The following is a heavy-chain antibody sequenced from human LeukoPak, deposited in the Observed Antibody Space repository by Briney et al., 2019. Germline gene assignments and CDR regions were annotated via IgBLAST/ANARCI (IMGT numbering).Heavy chain of an antibody. CDR2: IYYSGNT. V-gene: IGHV4-39*07. D-gene: IGHD5-24*01. J-gene: IGHJ4*02. CDR1: GGSISSSNYY. Sequence: SETLSLTCTVSGGSISSSNYYWGWIRQPPGKGLEWIGSIYYSGNTYYNPSLKSRVTISVDTSKNQFSLKLSSVTAADTAVYYCARRREIFAYDFDYWGQGILVTVSS. CDR3: ARRREIFAYDFDY.